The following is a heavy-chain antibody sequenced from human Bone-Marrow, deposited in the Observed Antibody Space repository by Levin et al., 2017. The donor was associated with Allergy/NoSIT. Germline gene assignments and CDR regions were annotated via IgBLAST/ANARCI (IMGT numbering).Heavy chain of an antibody. J-gene: IGHJ6*02. CDR1: GFTVSSNY. Sequence: GGSLRLSCAASGFTVSSNYISWVRQAPGMGLEWVSGIYRGGSTYYADSVKGRFIMSRDNSKNTVNLQMNSLRAEDTAVYYCAKGVRTGNFYYGLDVWGRGTTVTVSS. CDR3: AKGVRTGNFYYGLDV. V-gene: IGHV3-66*01. D-gene: IGHD1-1*01. CDR2: IYRGGST.